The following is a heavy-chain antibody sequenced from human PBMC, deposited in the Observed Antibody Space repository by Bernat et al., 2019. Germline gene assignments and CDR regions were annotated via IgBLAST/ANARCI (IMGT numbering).Heavy chain of an antibody. CDR1: GGSFSGYY. CDR3: ARGPGGYGSGSYRYGMDV. V-gene: IGHV4-34*01. J-gene: IGHJ6*02. CDR2: INHSGST. Sequence: QVQLQQWGAGLLQPSETLSLTCAVYGGSFSGYYWSWIRQPPGKGLEWIGEINHSGSTNYNPSLKSRVTISVDTSKNQFSLKLSSVTAADTAVYYCARGPGGYGSGSYRYGMDVWGQGTTVTVSS. D-gene: IGHD3-10*01.